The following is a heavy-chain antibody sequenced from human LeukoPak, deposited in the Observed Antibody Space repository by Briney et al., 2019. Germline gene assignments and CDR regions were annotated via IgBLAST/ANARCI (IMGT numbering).Heavy chain of an antibody. D-gene: IGHD3-16*01. CDR1: GFTFSTYW. J-gene: IGHJ6*02. CDR3: ATYTHWVAGDV. V-gene: IGHV3-7*01. Sequence: GGSLRLSCAASGFTFSTYWMTWVRQAPGKGLEWVANIKPTGTETYYVDPVKGRFTISRDNARNSLYLQMGSLRAEDTAVYYCATYTHWVAGDVWGQGTTVTVSS. CDR2: IKPTGTET.